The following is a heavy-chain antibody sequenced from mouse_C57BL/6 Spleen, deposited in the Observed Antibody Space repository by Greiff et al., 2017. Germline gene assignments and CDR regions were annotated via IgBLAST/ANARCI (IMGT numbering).Heavy chain of an antibody. D-gene: IGHD2-4*01. CDR3: AGDYDDDVVAFDY. V-gene: IGHV14-2*01. CDR2: IDPEDGET. CDR1: GFNIKDYY. Sequence: VQLQQSGAELVKPGASVKLSCTASGFNIKDYYMHWVKQRTEQGLEWIGRIDPEDGETKYAPKFRGKATITADTSSNTAYLQLSSLTSEDTAAYYCAGDYDDDVVAFDYWGQGTTLTVSS. J-gene: IGHJ2*01.